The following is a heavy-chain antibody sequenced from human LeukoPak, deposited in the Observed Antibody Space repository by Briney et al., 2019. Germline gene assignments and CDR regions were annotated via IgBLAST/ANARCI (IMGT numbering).Heavy chain of an antibody. J-gene: IGHJ4*02. CDR2: INPSSDGT. CDR1: GYTFTDYF. D-gene: IGHD3-10*01. CDR3: ARWLVRGFIFSPFDY. Sequence: ASVKVSCKAFGYTFTDYFIHWVRHAPGQGLEWMGWINPSSDGTNYAQKFQGRVTMTRDTSISTAYMELSSLRSDDTAVYYCARWLVRGFIFSPFDYWGQGTLVTVSS. V-gene: IGHV1-2*02.